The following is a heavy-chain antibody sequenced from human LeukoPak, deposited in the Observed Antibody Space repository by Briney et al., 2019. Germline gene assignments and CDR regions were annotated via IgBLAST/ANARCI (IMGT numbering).Heavy chain of an antibody. CDR3: ARRNAIVGADDY. Sequence: ASVKVSCKASGYTFTSYDINWVRQATGRGLEWMGWMNPNSGNTGYTQKFQGRVTMTRNTSISTAYMELSSLRSEDTAVYYCARRNAIVGADDYWGQGTLVTVSS. CDR2: MNPNSGNT. CDR1: GYTFTSYD. D-gene: IGHD1-26*01. V-gene: IGHV1-8*01. J-gene: IGHJ4*02.